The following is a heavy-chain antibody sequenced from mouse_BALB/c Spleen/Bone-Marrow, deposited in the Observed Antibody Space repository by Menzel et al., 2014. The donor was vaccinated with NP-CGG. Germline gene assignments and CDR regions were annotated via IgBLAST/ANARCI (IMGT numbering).Heavy chain of an antibody. Sequence: VQLQQSGAELARPGASVKMSCKASGYTFTTYTIRWVKQRPGQGLEWIGYINPSSDYTHYNQKFKDKATLTADKSSSTAYMQLSSLTSEDSAVYYCARPYYYGYDYWGQGTTLTVSS. D-gene: IGHD1-1*02. CDR1: GYTFTTYT. CDR3: ARPYYYGYDY. V-gene: IGHV1-4*01. J-gene: IGHJ2*01. CDR2: INPSSDYT.